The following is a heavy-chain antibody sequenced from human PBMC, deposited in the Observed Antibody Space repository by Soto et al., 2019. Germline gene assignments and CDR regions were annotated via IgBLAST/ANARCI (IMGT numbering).Heavy chain of an antibody. Sequence: QVQLVQSGAEVQKPGSSLRVSCAASGGTLSSYTFNWVRQAPGQGLEWMGRIIPVLNITNYAQNFKGRVTITADKSTSTVYMELSSLRSDDSAIYYCARGVWVTDGGMNYYYSYMDVWGKGSTVTVSS. V-gene: IGHV1-69*02. D-gene: IGHD2-21*02. CDR1: GGTLSSYT. CDR3: ARGVWVTDGGMNYYYSYMDV. J-gene: IGHJ6*03. CDR2: IIPVLNIT.